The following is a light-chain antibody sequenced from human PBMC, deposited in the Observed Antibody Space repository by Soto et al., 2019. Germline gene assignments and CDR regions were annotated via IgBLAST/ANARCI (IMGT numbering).Light chain of an antibody. CDR2: EVT. Sequence: SARTQPPSASGSPGQSVTSSCTRTSSDVGGYNFVSWYQQHPGKAPKLIIYEVTKRPSGVPDRFSGSKSGNTASLTVSGLQAEDEADYYCSSYSGANNYVCGTGTKVTGL. CDR1: SSDVGGYNF. CDR3: SSYSGANNYV. J-gene: IGLJ1*01. V-gene: IGLV2-8*01.